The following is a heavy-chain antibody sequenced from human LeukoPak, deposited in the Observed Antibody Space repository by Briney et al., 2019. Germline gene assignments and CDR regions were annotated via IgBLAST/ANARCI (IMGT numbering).Heavy chain of an antibody. D-gene: IGHD3-10*01. CDR2: IYTSGST. J-gene: IGHJ4*02. CDR3: ASQGALGEEDY. V-gene: IGHV4-61*02. CDR1: GGSISSGSYY. Sequence: SQTLSLTCTVSGGSISSGSYYWSWIRQPAGKGLEWIGRIYTSGSTNYNPSLKSRVTISVDTSKNQFSLKLSSVTAADTAVYYCASQGALGEEDYWGQGTLVTVSS.